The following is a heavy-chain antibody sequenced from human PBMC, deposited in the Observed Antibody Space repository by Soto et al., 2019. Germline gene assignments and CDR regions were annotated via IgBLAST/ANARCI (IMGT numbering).Heavy chain of an antibody. V-gene: IGHV4-30-4*01. CDR1: GGSISSGDYY. D-gene: IGHD1-1*01. Sequence: QVQLQESGPGLVKPSQTLSLTCTVSGGSISSGDYYWSWIRQPPGKGLEWIGYIYYSGSTYYNPSLESRVTMSLDASRNQFSLQLSSVTAADTAVYYCARVVTRTTTSTTYLSYYGVDVWGQGTSVTVSS. CDR3: ARVVTRTTTSTTYLSYYGVDV. CDR2: IYYSGST. J-gene: IGHJ6*02.